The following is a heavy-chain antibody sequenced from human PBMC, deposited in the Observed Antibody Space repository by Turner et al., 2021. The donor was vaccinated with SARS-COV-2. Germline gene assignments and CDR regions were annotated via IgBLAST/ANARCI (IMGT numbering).Heavy chain of an antibody. D-gene: IGHD7-27*01. J-gene: IGHJ3*02. Sequence: EVQVLESGGGLAQPGGSLRLSCAASGFTFNTYAMSWFRQAPGKGLVWVSVVSGLGDTRFYADSVRGRFTISRDNTKNRVYLQMNSLRPDDTALYYCVRDCPRPGDRDALDIWGQGTMVTVSS. CDR2: VSGLGDTR. V-gene: IGHV3-23*01. CDR1: GFTFNTYA. CDR3: VRDCPRPGDRDALDI.